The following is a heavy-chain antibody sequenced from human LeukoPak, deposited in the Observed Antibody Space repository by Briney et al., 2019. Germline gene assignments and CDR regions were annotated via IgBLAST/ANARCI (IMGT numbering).Heavy chain of an antibody. CDR1: GFTVSSNY. Sequence: GGSLRLSCAASGFTVSSNYMSWVRQAPGKGLVWVSVIYSGGSTYYADSVKGRFAISRDNAKDSLYLQMNSLRAEDTAVYHCARVIAARPARRTYYYMDVWGKGTTVTASS. CDR3: ARVIAARPARRTYYYMDV. CDR2: IYSGGST. D-gene: IGHD6-6*01. J-gene: IGHJ6*03. V-gene: IGHV3-53*01.